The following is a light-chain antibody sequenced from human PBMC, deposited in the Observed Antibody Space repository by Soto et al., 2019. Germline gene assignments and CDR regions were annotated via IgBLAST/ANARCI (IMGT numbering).Light chain of an antibody. CDR1: SSDVGGYNY. V-gene: IGLV2-14*01. J-gene: IGLJ1*01. CDR2: DVS. Sequence: QSVLTQPASVSGSPGQSITISCTGTSSDVGGYNYVSWYQQHPGKAPKLMIYDVSNRPSGVSNRFSGSKSGNTASLTISGLQAEDEADYYCSSYTSSSTRLLFFGTGPKVPVL. CDR3: SSYTSSSTRLLF.